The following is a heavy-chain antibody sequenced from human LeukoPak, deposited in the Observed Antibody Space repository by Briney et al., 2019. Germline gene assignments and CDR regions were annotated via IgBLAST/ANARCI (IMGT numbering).Heavy chain of an antibody. Sequence: GASVKVSCKASGGTFSSYAISWVRQAPGQGLEWMGGIIPIFGTANYAQKFQGRVTITADESTSTAYMELSSLRSEDTAVYYCARGFLTVYYYYGMDVWGQGTLVTVSS. D-gene: IGHD3-9*01. J-gene: IGHJ6*02. V-gene: IGHV1-69*13. CDR2: IIPIFGTA. CDR3: ARGFLTVYYYYGMDV. CDR1: GGTFSSYA.